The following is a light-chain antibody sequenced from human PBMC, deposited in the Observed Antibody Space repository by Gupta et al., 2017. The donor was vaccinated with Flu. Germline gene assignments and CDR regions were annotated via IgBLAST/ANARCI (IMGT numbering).Light chain of an antibody. CDR3: AAWDDSLSGCV. V-gene: IGLV1-47*01. J-gene: IGLJ3*02. CDR1: TSNIGSNY. CDR2: RNV. Sequence: TSNIGSNYVFCYHLLPGTAPNLLIYRNVRRPPGVPDGFSGSKSGTSAALAISGLRSADEADYYCAAWDDSLSGCVFGGGTKLTVL.